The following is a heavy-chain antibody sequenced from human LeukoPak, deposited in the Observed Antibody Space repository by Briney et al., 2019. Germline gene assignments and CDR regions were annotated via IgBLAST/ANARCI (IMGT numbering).Heavy chain of an antibody. J-gene: IGHJ3*02. V-gene: IGHV1-69*05. D-gene: IGHD3-22*01. CDR3: AIEEYYYDSSGSAFDI. Sequence: SVKLSCTATGVTFSNNAISWVRQAPGQGLEWMGGIIPIFDTANYAHTFKGRVTVTTDNSTSTDYMELSSLRSEDTAVYYCAIEEYYYDSSGSAFDIWGQGTMVTVSS. CDR1: GVTFSNNA. CDR2: IIPIFDTA.